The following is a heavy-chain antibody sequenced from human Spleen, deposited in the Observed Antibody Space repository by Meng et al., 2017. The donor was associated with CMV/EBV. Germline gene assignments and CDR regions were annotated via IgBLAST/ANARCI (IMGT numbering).Heavy chain of an antibody. CDR2: ISSSGRAV. CDR1: GFTFSSYT. Sequence: GGSLRLSCTASGFTFSSYTMNWVRQPPGKGLEWVSYISSSGRAVHYADSLRGRFTVSRDNAKNSLYLQMNSLRVEDTAVYFCARIHGLQYQPQQYYYYGMDVWGQGTTVTVSS. J-gene: IGHJ6*02. D-gene: IGHD2-2*01. CDR3: ARIHGLQYQPQQYYYYGMDV. V-gene: IGHV3-48*04.